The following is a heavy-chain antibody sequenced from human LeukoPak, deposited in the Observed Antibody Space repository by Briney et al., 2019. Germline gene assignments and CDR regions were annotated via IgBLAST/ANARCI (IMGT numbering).Heavy chain of an antibody. CDR1: GGSTSTNN. D-gene: IGHD3-22*01. V-gene: IGHV1-69*02. CDR3: ARGLNSGYYYVSAFDS. CDR2: IILIVGLA. J-gene: IGHJ3*02. Sequence: ASLMNSCRTSGGSTSTNNISWVRQDPRQELERIGRIILIVGLAHYAQQFHGRVTITADKSPSTAYMELSSLRSEDTAVYYCARGLNSGYYYVSAFDSWGQGTMVTVSS.